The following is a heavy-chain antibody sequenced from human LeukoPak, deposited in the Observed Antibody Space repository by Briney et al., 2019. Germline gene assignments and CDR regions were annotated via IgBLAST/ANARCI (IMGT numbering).Heavy chain of an antibody. Sequence: PGGSLRLSCAASGFTFSTYWMHWVRQAPGKGLVWVSRIKSDGSSTIYADSVKGRFTISRDNAKNTLYLQMNGLRAEDTAVYYCTRTYYYDSIDYFDFWGQGTLVTVSS. D-gene: IGHD3-22*01. J-gene: IGHJ4*02. CDR1: GFTFSTYW. CDR3: TRTYYYDSIDYFDF. V-gene: IGHV3-74*01. CDR2: IKSDGSST.